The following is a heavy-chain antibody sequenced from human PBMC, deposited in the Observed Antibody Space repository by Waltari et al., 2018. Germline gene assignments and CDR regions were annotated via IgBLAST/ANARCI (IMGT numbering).Heavy chain of an antibody. Sequence: QVQLVQSGAEVKKPGASVKVSCKASGYTFTSYGISWVRQAPGQGLEWMGWISAYNGNTNDAQKLQGRVTMTTDTSTSTAYMELRSLRSDDTAVYYCARFVYDILTGYYVYFDYWGQGTLVTVSS. CDR1: GYTFTSYG. D-gene: IGHD3-9*01. V-gene: IGHV1-18*01. CDR2: ISAYNGNT. J-gene: IGHJ4*02. CDR3: ARFVYDILTGYYVYFDY.